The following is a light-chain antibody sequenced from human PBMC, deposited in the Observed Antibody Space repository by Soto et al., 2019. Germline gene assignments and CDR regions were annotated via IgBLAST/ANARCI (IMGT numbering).Light chain of an antibody. CDR2: EVS. CDR3: NSYTSSSTPYV. J-gene: IGLJ1*01. CDR1: SSDVGDYNY. Sequence: QSALTQPASVSGSPGQSITISCTGTSSDVGDYNYVSWYQQHPGKAPKLMIYEVSNRPSGVSNRFSGSKSGNTASLTISGLQTEDEADYYCNSYTSSSTPYVFGTGTKVTVL. V-gene: IGLV2-14*01.